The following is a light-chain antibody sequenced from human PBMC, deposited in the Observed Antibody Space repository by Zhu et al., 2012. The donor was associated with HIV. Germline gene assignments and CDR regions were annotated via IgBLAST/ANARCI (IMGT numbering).Light chain of an antibody. CDR3: LQHDSLPAT. CDR2: LTS. Sequence: EIVLTQSPGTLSLSPGERATLSCRTSQSVTNNFLAWYQQKPGQAPRLLIYLTSIRATGIPDRFSGSGSGTDFTLTVSRLEPEDSALYYCLQHDSLPATFDQGTKVEIK. CDR1: QSVTNNF. J-gene: IGKJ1*01. V-gene: IGKV3-20*01.